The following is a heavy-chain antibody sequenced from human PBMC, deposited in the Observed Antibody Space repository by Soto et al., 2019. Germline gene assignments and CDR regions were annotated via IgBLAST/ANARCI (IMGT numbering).Heavy chain of an antibody. V-gene: IGHV4-34*01. D-gene: IGHD3-9*01. J-gene: IGHJ5*02. CDR1: GGSLSGYY. CDR3: ARRPPFHYDILTGYYPWFDP. Sequence: SETLSLTCAVYGGSLSGYYWSWIRQPPGKGLEWIGEINHSGSTNYNPSLKSRVTISVDTSKNQFPLKLSSVTAADTAVYYCARRPPFHYDILTGYYPWFDPWGQGTLVTVS. CDR2: INHSGST.